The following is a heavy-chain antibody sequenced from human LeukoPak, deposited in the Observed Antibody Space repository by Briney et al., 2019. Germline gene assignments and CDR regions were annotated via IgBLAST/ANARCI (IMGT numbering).Heavy chain of an antibody. V-gene: IGHV3-48*02. CDR2: ISRSSSTR. CDR3: ARDSSSWSDY. J-gene: IGHJ4*02. D-gene: IGHD6-13*01. CDR1: GFAFSSYS. Sequence: GGSLRLSCAASGFAFSSYSMNWVRQAPGKGLEWVSYISRSSSTRYYADSVKGRFTISRDNAKNSLYLQMNSLRDEDTAVYYCARDSSSWSDYWGQGTLVTVSS.